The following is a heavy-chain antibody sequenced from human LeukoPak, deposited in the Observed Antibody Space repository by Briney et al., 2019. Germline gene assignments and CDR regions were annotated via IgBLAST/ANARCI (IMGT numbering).Heavy chain of an antibody. CDR2: INPSGGST. V-gene: IGHV1-46*01. J-gene: IGHJ4*02. Sequence: GASVKVSCKASGYTFTSYYMHWVRQAPGQGLEWMGIINPSGGSTSYAQKPQGRVTMTTDTSTSTAYMELRSLRSDDTAVYYCARDQTMIVNWGQGTLVTVSS. CDR3: ARDQTMIVN. D-gene: IGHD3-22*01. CDR1: GYTFTSYY.